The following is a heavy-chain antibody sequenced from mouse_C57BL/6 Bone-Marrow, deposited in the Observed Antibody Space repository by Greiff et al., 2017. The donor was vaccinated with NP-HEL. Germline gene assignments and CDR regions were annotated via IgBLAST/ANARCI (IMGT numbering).Heavy chain of an antibody. D-gene: IGHD1-1*01. Sequence: VQLQQSGAELVRPGTSVKMSCKASGYTFTNYWIGWAKQRPGHGLEWIGDIYPGGGYTNYNEKFKGKATLTADKSSSTAYMQFSSLTSEDSAIYYCARRYYGSSWYYYAMDYWGQGTSGTVSS. CDR3: ARRYYGSSWYYYAMDY. J-gene: IGHJ4*01. V-gene: IGHV1-63*01. CDR1: GYTFTNYW. CDR2: IYPGGGYT.